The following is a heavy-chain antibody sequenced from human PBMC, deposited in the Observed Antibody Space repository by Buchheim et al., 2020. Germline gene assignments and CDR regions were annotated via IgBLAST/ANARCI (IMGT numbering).Heavy chain of an antibody. CDR1: GYTFTSYY. Sequence: QVQLVQSGAEVKKPGASVKVSCKASGYTFTSYYMHWVRQAPGQGLEWMGIINPSGGSTSYAQKFQGRGTMTRDTSTSTVYMELSSLRSEDTAVYYCARVRYSTEMATMMFDYWGQGTL. D-gene: IGHD5-24*01. CDR3: ARVRYSTEMATMMFDY. CDR2: INPSGGST. V-gene: IGHV1-46*03. J-gene: IGHJ4*02.